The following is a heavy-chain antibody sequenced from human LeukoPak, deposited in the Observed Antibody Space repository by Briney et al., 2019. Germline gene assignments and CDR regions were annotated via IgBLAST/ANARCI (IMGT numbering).Heavy chain of an antibody. CDR2: IIPIFGTA. Sequence: SVKVSCKASGGTFSSYAISWVRQAPGQGLEWMGGIIPIFGTANYAQKLQGRVTMTTDTSTNTAYMELRSLRSEDTAVYYCATPRSGSYSPPFDYWGQGTLVTVSS. J-gene: IGHJ4*02. V-gene: IGHV1-69*05. D-gene: IGHD1-26*01. CDR1: GGTFSSYA. CDR3: ATPRSGSYSPPFDY.